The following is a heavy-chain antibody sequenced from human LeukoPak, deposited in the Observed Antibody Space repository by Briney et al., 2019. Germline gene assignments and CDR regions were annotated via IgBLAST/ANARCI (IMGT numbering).Heavy chain of an antibody. CDR1: GYTFIDSF. Sequence: ASVKVSCKASGYTFIDSFMHWVRQAPGQGPEWMGWINPNSGGTNYAQKFQGRVTMTRDTSISTAYMELSRLRSDDTAVYYCARDRGLDYYYYMDVWGKGTTVTVSS. CDR2: INPNSGGT. V-gene: IGHV1-2*02. D-gene: IGHD3-10*01. CDR3: ARDRGLDYYYYMDV. J-gene: IGHJ6*03.